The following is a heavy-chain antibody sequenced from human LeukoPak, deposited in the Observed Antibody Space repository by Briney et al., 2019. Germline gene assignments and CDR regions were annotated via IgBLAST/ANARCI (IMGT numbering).Heavy chain of an antibody. CDR1: GFTFSSYG. CDR3: ALGEYQLPDFDY. J-gene: IGHJ4*02. CDR2: INPNSGGT. D-gene: IGHD2-2*01. Sequence: PGRSLRLSCAASGFTFSSYGMHWVRQAPGKGLEWMGWINPNSGGTNYAQKFQGRVTMTRDTSISTAYMELSRLRSDDTAVYYCALGEYQLPDFDYWGQGTLVTVSS. V-gene: IGHV1-2*02.